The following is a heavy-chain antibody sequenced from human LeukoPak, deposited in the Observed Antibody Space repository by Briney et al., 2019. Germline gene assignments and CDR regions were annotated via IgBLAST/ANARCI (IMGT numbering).Heavy chain of an antibody. CDR2: IYTSGST. V-gene: IGHV4-61*02. CDR1: GGSIISGSYY. J-gene: IGHJ5*02. Sequence: SQTLSLTCTVSGGSIISGSYYWSWIRQPAGKGLEWIGRIYTSGSTNYNPSLKSRVTISVDTSKNQFSLKLSSVTAADTAVYYCARDFGGYSYGSASLWFDPWGQGTLVTVSS. D-gene: IGHD5-18*01. CDR3: ARDFGGYSYGSASLWFDP.